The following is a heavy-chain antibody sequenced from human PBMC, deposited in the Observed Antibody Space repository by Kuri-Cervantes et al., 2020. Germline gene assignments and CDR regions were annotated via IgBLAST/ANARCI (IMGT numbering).Heavy chain of an antibody. CDR2: MNPNSGNR. Sequence: ASVKVSCKAFEYTFTSYNIHWVRQATGQGLEWMGWMNPNSGNRVSAQKSQGRLSMTSDTSTSTAYMELRSLRSDDTAVYYCAREGTTVTDFDYWGQGTLVTVSS. CDR1: EYTFTSYN. CDR3: AREGTTVTDFDY. J-gene: IGHJ4*02. V-gene: IGHV1-8*01. D-gene: IGHD4-17*01.